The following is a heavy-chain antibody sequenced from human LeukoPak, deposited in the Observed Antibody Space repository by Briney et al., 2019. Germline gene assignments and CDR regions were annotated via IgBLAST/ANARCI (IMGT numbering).Heavy chain of an antibody. J-gene: IGHJ5*02. V-gene: IGHV1-46*01. D-gene: IGHD1-1*01. CDR3: ARGGTGDTRGSWFDP. CDR2: INPSGGST. CDR1: GYTFTSYA. Sequence: ASVKVSCKASGYTFTSYAMNWVRQAPGQGLEWMGIINPSGGSTSYAQKFQGRVTMTRDMSTSTVYMELSSLRSEDTAVYYCARGGTGDTRGSWFDPWGQGTLVTVSS.